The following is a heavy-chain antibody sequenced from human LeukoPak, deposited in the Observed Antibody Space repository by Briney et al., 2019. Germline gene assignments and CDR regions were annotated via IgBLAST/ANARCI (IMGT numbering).Heavy chain of an antibody. D-gene: IGHD5-18*01. CDR1: GFPFSSYG. V-gene: IGHV3-33*01. CDR2: IWYDGSNK. CDR3: ARPIQLWPYDY. Sequence: GSLKLSCAASGFPFSSYGMHWVRQAPGKGLEWVAVIWYDGSNKYYADSVKGRFTISRDNSKNTLYLQMNSLRAEDTAVYYCARPIQLWPYDYWGQGTLVTVSS. J-gene: IGHJ4*02.